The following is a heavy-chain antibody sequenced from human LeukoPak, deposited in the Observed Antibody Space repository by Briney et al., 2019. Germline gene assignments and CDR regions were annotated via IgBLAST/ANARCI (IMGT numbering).Heavy chain of an antibody. CDR2: ISGSGGST. Sequence: PGGSLRLSCAASGFTFSNYAMSWVRQAPGKGLKWGSAISGSGGSTYYADSVKGRFTISRDNSNKTLYLQMNSLRAEDTAVYYCAKAPLRYFDWSGYYFDYWGQGTVVTVSS. D-gene: IGHD3-9*01. V-gene: IGHV3-23*01. J-gene: IGHJ4*02. CDR3: AKAPLRYFDWSGYYFDY. CDR1: GFTFSNYA.